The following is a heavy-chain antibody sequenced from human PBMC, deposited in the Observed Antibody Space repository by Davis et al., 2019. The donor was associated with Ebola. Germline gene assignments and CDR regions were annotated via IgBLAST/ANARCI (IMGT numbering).Heavy chain of an antibody. CDR3: AKGYDFWSGYYNFDY. J-gene: IGHJ4*02. CDR2: ISGSGGSA. V-gene: IGHV3-23*01. Sequence: PGGSLRLSCAASGFTFSTNAMNWVRQAPGRGLEWVSSISGSGGSAYYADSVKGRFTISRDNSKNTLYLQVNSLRAEDTAVYYCAKGYDFWSGYYNFDYWGQGTLVTVSS. D-gene: IGHD3-3*01. CDR1: GFTFSTNA.